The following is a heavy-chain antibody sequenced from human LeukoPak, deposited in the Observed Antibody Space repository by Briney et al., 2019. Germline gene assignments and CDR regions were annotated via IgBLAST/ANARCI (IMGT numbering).Heavy chain of an antibody. CDR3: ARAEQWLVPDAFDI. CDR1: GGSFSGYY. D-gene: IGHD6-19*01. Sequence: SETLSLTCAVYGGSFSGYYWSWIRQPPGNGLKWIGEINHSGSTNYNPSLKSRVTISVDMSKNQFSLKLSSVTAADTAVYYCARAEQWLVPDAFDIWGQGTMVTVSS. J-gene: IGHJ3*02. CDR2: INHSGST. V-gene: IGHV4-34*01.